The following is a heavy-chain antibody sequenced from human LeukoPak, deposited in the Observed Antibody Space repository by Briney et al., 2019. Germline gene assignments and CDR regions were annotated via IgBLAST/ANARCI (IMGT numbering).Heavy chain of an antibody. V-gene: IGHV4-59*01. CDR1: GGSISSYF. CDR2: IYYSGST. J-gene: IGHJ3*02. D-gene: IGHD6-6*01. Sequence: PSETLPLTCTVSGGSISSYFWSWIRQPPGKGVEWIGYIYYSGSTNYNPSLKSRVTISVDTSKNQFSLKVNSVTAADTAVYYCARGGDPYTSSSGRSFYIWGQGTVVTVSS. CDR3: ARGGDPYTSSSGRSFYI.